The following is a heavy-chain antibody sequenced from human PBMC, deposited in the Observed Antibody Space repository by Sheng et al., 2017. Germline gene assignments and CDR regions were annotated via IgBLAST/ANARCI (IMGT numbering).Heavy chain of an antibody. V-gene: IGHV4-38-2*01. J-gene: IGHJ4*02. D-gene: IGHD1-26*01. CDR1: GYSISSGYY. CDR3: ARGMKEWELHPFAFDY. CDR2: IYHSGST. Sequence: QVQLQESGPGLVKPSETLSLTCAVSGYSISSGYYWGWIRQPPGKGLEWIGSIYHSGSTYYNPSLKSRVTISVDTSKNQFSLKLSSVTAADTAVYYCARGMKEWELHPFAFDYWAREPWSPSPQ.